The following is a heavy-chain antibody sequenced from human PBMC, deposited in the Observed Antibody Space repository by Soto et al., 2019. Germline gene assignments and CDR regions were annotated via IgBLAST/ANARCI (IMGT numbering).Heavy chain of an antibody. J-gene: IGHJ4*02. CDR2: IKEDGSEK. V-gene: IGHV3-7*03. D-gene: IGHD4-17*01. CDR3: ARLVSGRQYGDSIDY. CDR1: GFTFSKYW. Sequence: EVQLVESGGGSVQPGGSLRLSCAASGFTFSKYWLTWVRQAPGKGLEWVANIKEDGSEKYYVDSVKGRFTTSRDNAKNSMYLEMNRLRAEDTAVYYCARLVSGRQYGDSIDYWGQGTLVTVSS.